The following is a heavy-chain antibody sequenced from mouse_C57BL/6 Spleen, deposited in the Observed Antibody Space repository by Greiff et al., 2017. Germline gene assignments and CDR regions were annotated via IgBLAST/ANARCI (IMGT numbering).Heavy chain of an antibody. D-gene: IGHD2-1*01. CDR1: GFSFSSYG. J-gene: IGHJ2*01. V-gene: IGHV5-6*01. CDR3: ARREGNYDY. Sequence: EVQGVESGGDLVKPGGSLTLSCAASGFSFSSYGMSCFRQTPDQRLEWVATISSGGSFTHYPDSVKGRFTISRDNAKNTLYLQMSSLKSEDTAMYYCARREGNYDYGGQGTTLTVSS. CDR2: ISSGGSFT.